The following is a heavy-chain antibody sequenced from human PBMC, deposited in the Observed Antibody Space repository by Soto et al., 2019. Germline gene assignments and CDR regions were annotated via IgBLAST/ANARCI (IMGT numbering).Heavy chain of an antibody. V-gene: IGHV4-61*01. CDR3: ARDFGYCSSTSCYDWFDP. D-gene: IGHD2-2*03. J-gene: IGHJ5*02. Sequence: SETLSLTCTVSGGSVSSGSYYWSWIRQPPGKGLEWIGYIYYSGSTNYNPSLKSRVTISVDTSKNQFSLKLSSVTAADTAVYYCARDFGYCSSTSCYDWFDPWGQGTLVTVSS. CDR1: GGSVSSGSYY. CDR2: IYYSGST.